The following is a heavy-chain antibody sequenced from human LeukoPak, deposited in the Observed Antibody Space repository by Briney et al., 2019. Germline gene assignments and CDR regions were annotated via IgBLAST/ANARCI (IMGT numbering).Heavy chain of an antibody. CDR2: VGWNSGSI. CDR1: GFTFFDHG. V-gene: IGHV3-9*01. J-gene: IGHJ4*02. CDR3: AKDRYVWGSYRSNNFDY. D-gene: IGHD3-16*02. Sequence: GGPLRLSWAPSGFTFFDHGSPWARQVPGRALGGVAGVGWNSGSIGYADSVKGRFTISRDNAKNSLYLEMNSLRTEDTALYYCAKDRYVWGSYRSNNFDYWGQGTLVTVSS.